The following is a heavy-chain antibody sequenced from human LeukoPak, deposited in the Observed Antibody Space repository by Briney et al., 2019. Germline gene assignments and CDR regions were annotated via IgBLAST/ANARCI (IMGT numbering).Heavy chain of an antibody. V-gene: IGHV3-64D*06. CDR1: GFTFSYYA. CDR2: VGSDGGST. CDR3: VRALSSTVTTKRKFDD. Sequence: GGSLRLSCSASGFTFSYYAMHWVRQPPGKGLGYVSGVGSDGGSTYSADSVKGRFTISRNNSKNTLYLQMSGLRGEDTAVYYCVRALSSTVTTKRKFDDWGQGTLVTVSS. D-gene: IGHD4-17*01. J-gene: IGHJ4*02.